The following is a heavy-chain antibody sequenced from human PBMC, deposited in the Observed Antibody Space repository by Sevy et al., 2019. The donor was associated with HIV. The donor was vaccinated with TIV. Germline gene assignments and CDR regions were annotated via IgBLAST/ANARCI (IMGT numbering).Heavy chain of an antibody. CDR1: GYSFSSYA. J-gene: IGHJ4*02. Sequence: GGSLRLSCVVSGYSFSSYAISWVRQAPGKGLEWVSTINGRGGSTYYVDSVKGRFTISRDNPKKTLFLQMINLRVDDTAIYYCARPSPRIAAAASAFYDNWGQGTLVTVSS. CDR3: ARPSPRIAAAASAFYDN. D-gene: IGHD6-13*01. CDR2: INGRGGST. V-gene: IGHV3-23*01.